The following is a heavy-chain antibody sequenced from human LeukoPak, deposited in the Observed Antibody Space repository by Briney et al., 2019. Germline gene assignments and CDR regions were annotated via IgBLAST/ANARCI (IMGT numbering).Heavy chain of an antibody. J-gene: IGHJ4*02. CDR1: GGSISSTKYY. CDR2: IYYSRST. V-gene: IGHV4-39*01. D-gene: IGHD1-14*01. CDR3: ASPGTWGSLDY. Sequence: SETLSLTCTVSGGSISSTKYYWGWIRQPPGKGLEWSGTIYYSRSTYYNPSLRSRVTISLDTSKNQFSLRLSSVTAADTAVYYCASPGTWGSLDYWGQGTLVTVSS.